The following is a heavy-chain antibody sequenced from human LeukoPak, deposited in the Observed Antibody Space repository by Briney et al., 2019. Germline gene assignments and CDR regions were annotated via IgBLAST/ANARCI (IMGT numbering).Heavy chain of an antibody. V-gene: IGHV4-4*07. CDR2: IYTSGST. CDR1: GGSISSYY. Sequence: PSETLTLTCTVSGGSISSYYWSWIRQPAGKGLEWIGRIYTSGSTNYNPSLKSRVTMSVDTSKNQFSLKLSSVTAADTAVYYCARDAYGGYDILTGYSPPHYYYYMDVWGKGTTVTISS. D-gene: IGHD3-9*01. J-gene: IGHJ6*03. CDR3: ARDAYGGYDILTGYSPPHYYYYMDV.